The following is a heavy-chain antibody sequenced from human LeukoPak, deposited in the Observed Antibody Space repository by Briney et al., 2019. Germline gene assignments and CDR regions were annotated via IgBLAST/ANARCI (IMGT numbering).Heavy chain of an antibody. Sequence: GRSLRLSCAASGFTFSSYAMHWVRQAPGKGLEWVAVVSYDGSNKYYADSVKGRFTISRDNSKNTLYLQMNSLRAEDTAVYYCAKCPYGSGSYFGYYFDYWGQGTLVTVSS. V-gene: IGHV3-30-3*02. CDR2: VSYDGSNK. CDR3: AKCPYGSGSYFGYYFDY. CDR1: GFTFSSYA. J-gene: IGHJ4*02. D-gene: IGHD3-10*01.